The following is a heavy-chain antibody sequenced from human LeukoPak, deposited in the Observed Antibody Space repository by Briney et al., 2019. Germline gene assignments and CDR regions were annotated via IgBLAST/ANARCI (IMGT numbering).Heavy chain of an antibody. CDR1: GGSISSHY. V-gene: IGHV4-59*11. Sequence: SETLSLTCTVSGGSISSHYWSWIRQPPGKGLEWIGYIYYSGSTNYNPSLKSRVTISVDTSKNQFSLKLSSVTAADTAVYYCARSLYGYFFDYWGQGTLVTVSS. J-gene: IGHJ4*02. CDR2: IYYSGST. CDR3: ARSLYGYFFDY. D-gene: IGHD4-17*01.